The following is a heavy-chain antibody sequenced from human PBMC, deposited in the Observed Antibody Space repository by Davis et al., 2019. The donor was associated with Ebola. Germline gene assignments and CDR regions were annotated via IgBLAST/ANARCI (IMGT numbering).Heavy chain of an antibody. V-gene: IGHV3-13*01. CDR2: IGTAGDT. CDR3: ARDLISGWFGELWSLHNYYYGMDV. CDR1: GFTFSSYD. Sequence: GESLKISCAASGFTFSSYDMHWVRQATGKGLEWVSAIGTAGDTYYPGSVKGRFTISRENAKNSLYLQMNSLRDEDTAVYYCARDLISGWFGELWSLHNYYYGMDVWGQGTTVTVSS. D-gene: IGHD3-10*01. J-gene: IGHJ6*02.